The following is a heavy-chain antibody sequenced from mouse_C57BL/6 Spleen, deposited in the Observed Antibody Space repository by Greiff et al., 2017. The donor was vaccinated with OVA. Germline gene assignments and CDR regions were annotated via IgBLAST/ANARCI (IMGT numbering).Heavy chain of an antibody. CDR3: TAYYSNYEEAMDY. CDR1: GFNIKDYY. V-gene: IGHV14-1*01. J-gene: IGHJ4*01. Sequence: DVKLQESGAELVRPGASVKLSCTASGFNIKDYYMHWVKQRPEQGLEWIGRIDPEDGDTEYAPKFQGKATMTADTSSNTAYLQLSSLTSEDTAVYYCTAYYSNYEEAMDYWGQGTSVTVSS. D-gene: IGHD2-5*01. CDR2: IDPEDGDT.